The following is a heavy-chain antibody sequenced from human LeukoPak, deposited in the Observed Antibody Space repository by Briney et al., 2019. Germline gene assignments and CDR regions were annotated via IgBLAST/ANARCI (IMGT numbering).Heavy chain of an antibody. CDR1: GYTFTGYY. CDR2: INPNSGGT. V-gene: IGHV1-2*02. J-gene: IGHJ6*02. CDR3: AREPDTATDYYYYGMDV. D-gene: IGHD5-18*01. Sequence: ASVKVSCKASGYTFTGYYMHWVRQAPGQGLEWMGWINPNSGGTNYAQKFQGRVTMTRDTSISTAYMELSRLRSDDTAVYYCAREPDTATDYYYYGMDVWGQGTTVTVSS.